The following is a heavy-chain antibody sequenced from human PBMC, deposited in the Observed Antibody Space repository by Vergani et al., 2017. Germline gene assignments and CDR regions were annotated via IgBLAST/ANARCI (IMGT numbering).Heavy chain of an antibody. D-gene: IGHD3-16*01. J-gene: IGHJ4*02. Sequence: QVQLVESGGGVVQRGGSLRLSCATSGFTLRNYDMQWIRQGPGKGLEFVAFIQFDESNQYYADSVKGQFTLSRDFSKNTLYLQMNSLRTDDTATYYCAKHFRGWGIDYWGQGTQVIVSS. CDR2: IQFDESNQ. CDR3: AKHFRGWGIDY. CDR1: GFTLRNYD. V-gene: IGHV3-30*02.